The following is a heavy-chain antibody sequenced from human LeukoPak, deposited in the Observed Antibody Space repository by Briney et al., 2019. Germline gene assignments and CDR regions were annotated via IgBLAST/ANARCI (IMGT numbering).Heavy chain of an antibody. J-gene: IGHJ4*02. CDR1: GYTFTSYD. Sequence: GASMKVSCKASGYTFTSYDINWVRQATGQGLEWMGWMSPNSGNTGYAQKFQGRVSMTSNTSISTAYMELSSLRSEDTAVYYCARGLRREQQLLRAFDDWGQGTLVTVSS. V-gene: IGHV1-8*01. D-gene: IGHD6-13*01. CDR3: ARGLRREQQLLRAFDD. CDR2: MSPNSGNT.